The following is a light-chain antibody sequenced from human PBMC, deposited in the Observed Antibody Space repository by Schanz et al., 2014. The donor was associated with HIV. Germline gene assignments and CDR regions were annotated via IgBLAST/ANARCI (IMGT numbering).Light chain of an antibody. Sequence: EMVMTQSPATLSASPGERATLSCRASQSIGSNLAWYQQKPGQAPRLLIYGASTRATGVPARFSGSGSGTDFTLTISSLQSEDFAVYYCQQRNEWPRTFGQGTKVEIK. J-gene: IGKJ1*01. CDR1: QSIGSN. CDR2: GAS. V-gene: IGKV3-15*01. CDR3: QQRNEWPRT.